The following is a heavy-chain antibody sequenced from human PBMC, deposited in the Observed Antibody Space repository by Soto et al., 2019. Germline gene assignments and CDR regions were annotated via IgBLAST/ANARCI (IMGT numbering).Heavy chain of an antibody. Sequence: GSGPTLVNPTQTLTLTCTFSGFSLSTSAMCVSWIRQPPGKALEWLAIIHWDDDKYYSTSLKTRLTISKDTSRNQVVLTMANMDPVDTATYYCARIRLVTGSQYYYGMDVWGLGTTVTVSS. CDR3: ARIRLVTGSQYYYGMDV. V-gene: IGHV2-70*01. D-gene: IGHD1-26*01. CDR2: IHWDDDK. CDR1: GFSLSTSAMC. J-gene: IGHJ6*02.